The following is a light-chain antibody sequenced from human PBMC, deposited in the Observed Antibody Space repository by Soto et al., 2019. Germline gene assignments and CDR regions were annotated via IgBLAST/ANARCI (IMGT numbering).Light chain of an antibody. J-gene: IGKJ5*01. CDR1: QSVSNY. CDR3: QQAYSFPIT. CDR2: STS. V-gene: IGKV1-39*01. Sequence: DIQMTQSPSSLSASVGVRVTITCRASQSVSNYLNWYRQLPGTAPTLLIYSTSTLQSGVPARFSGSGSGTDFTLSINSLQPEDFATYYCQQAYSFPITFGQGTRLEIK.